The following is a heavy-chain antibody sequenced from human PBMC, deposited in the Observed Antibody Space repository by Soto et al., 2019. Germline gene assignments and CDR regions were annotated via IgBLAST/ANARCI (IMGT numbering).Heavy chain of an antibody. D-gene: IGHD2-15*01. CDR1: GFTFSSYA. J-gene: IGHJ3*02. V-gene: IGHV3-23*01. CDR2: ISGSGGST. Sequence: GGSLRLSCAASGFTFSSYAMSWVRQAPGKGLEWVSAISGSGGSTYYADSVKGRFTISRDNSKNTLYLKMNSLRAEDTAVYYCAKNQDIVVVVAAAIDIWGQGTMVTVSS. CDR3: AKNQDIVVVVAAAIDI.